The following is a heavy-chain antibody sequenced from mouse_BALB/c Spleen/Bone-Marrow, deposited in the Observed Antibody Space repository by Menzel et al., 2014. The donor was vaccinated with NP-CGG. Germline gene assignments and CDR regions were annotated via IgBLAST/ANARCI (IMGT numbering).Heavy chain of an antibody. CDR2: INNNGGST. CDR1: GFTFSSYG. D-gene: IGHD1-1*01. J-gene: IGHJ1*01. V-gene: IGHV5-6-3*01. Sequence: EAHLVESGGGLVQPGGSLKLSCVASGFTFSSYGMSWVRQTPDKRLELVATINNNGGSTYYPDSVKGQFTISRDNAKNTLYLQMSSLKSEDTAMYYCARVYGWYFDVWGAGTTITVSS. CDR3: ARVYGWYFDV.